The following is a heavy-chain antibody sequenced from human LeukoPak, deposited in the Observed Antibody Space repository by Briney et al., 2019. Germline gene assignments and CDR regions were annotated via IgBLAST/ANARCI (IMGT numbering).Heavy chain of an antibody. J-gene: IGHJ3*02. D-gene: IGHD3-22*01. CDR2: IYHSGST. CDR3: ARLGDMIVVAPDI. V-gene: IGHV4-30-2*01. CDR1: GGSISSGGYY. Sequence: PSETLSLTCTVSGGSISSGGYYWSWIRQPPGKGLEWIGYIYHSGSTYYNPSLKSRVTISVDRSKNQFSLKLSSVTAADTAVYYCARLGDMIVVAPDIWGQGTMVTVSS.